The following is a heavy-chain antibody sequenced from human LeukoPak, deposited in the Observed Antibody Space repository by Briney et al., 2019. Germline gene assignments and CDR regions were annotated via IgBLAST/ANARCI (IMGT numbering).Heavy chain of an antibody. CDR1: GLTFSNYA. D-gene: IGHD4-17*01. J-gene: IGHJ4*02. CDR3: ARVWTATTPDY. V-gene: IGHV3-23*01. CDR2: ISHSGGNT. Sequence: GGSLRRSCAASGLTFSNYALSWVRRAPGKGLEWVSGISHSGGNTYYSDSVKGRFTISRDNSKNRLYLQMNSLRAEDTAVYYCARVWTATTPDYWGQGTLVTVSS.